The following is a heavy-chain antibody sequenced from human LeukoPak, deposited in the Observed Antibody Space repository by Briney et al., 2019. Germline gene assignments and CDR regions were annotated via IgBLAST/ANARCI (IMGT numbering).Heavy chain of an antibody. CDR2: IYTSGST. D-gene: IGHD1-26*01. CDR1: GCSISSGSYY. CDR3: ARIGRPSAGSLDF. Sequence: SETLSLTCTVSGCSISSGSYYWSWIRQPAGKGLVWIGRIYTSGSTNYNPSLESRVTISVDTYKNQFSLKLSSATAADTAVYYCARIGRPSAGSLDFWGQGTLVTVSS. V-gene: IGHV4-61*02. J-gene: IGHJ4*02.